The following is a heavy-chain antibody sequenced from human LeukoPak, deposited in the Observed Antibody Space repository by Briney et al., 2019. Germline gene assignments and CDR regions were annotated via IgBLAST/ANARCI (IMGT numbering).Heavy chain of an antibody. J-gene: IGHJ6*03. CDR3: ARGGRSSTNYYYYYMDV. D-gene: IGHD2-2*01. CDR2: INPNSGGT. CDR1: GYTFTGYY. V-gene: IGHV1-2*02. Sequence: ASVKVSCKASGYTFTGYYMHWVRQAPEQGLEWMGWINPNSGGTNYAQKFQGRVTMTRDTSISTAYMELSRLRSDDTAVYYCARGGRSSTNYYYYYMDVWGKGTTVTISS.